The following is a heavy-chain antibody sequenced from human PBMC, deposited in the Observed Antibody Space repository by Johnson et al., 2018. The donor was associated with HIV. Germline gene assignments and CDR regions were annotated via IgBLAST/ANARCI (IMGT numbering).Heavy chain of an antibody. J-gene: IGHJ3*02. CDR1: GLTFTIYA. CDR3: ARGRDGYNLDAFDI. CDR2: ISHDGSNK. V-gene: IGHV3-30*14. Sequence: QVQLVESGGGVVQPGGSLRLSCAASGLTFTIYALYWVRQAPGKGLEWVTVISHDGSNKYYADSVEDRFTISRDNSKNTLYLQMNSLRAEDTAVYYCARGRDGYNLDAFDIWGQGTMVTVSS. D-gene: IGHD5-24*01.